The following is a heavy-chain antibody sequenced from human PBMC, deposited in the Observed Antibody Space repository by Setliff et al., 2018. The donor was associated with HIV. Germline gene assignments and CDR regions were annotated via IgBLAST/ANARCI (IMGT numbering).Heavy chain of an antibody. Sequence: SETLSLTCTVSGDSVSSASYYWSWIRQPPGKGLEWIGYIYYSGTTKYNPSLKSRVTISVDTSKNQFSLKLSSVTAADTAVYYCARAEMATIVAFDIWGQGTMVTVSS. CDR3: ARAEMATIVAFDI. CDR2: IYYSGTT. V-gene: IGHV4-61*01. CDR1: GDSVSSASYY. D-gene: IGHD5-12*01. J-gene: IGHJ3*02.